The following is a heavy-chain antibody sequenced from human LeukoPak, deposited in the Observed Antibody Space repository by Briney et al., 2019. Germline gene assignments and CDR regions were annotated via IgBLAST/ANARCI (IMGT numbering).Heavy chain of an antibody. CDR2: INHSGST. Sequence: PSETLSLTCAVYGGSFSGYYWSWIRQPPGKGLEWIGEINHSGSTNYNPSLKSRVTISVDTSKNQFSLKLSSVTAADTAVYYCARAPGTMIVVGTAPYFDYWGQGTLVTVSS. D-gene: IGHD3-22*01. V-gene: IGHV4-34*01. CDR3: ARAPGTMIVVGTAPYFDY. CDR1: GGSFSGYY. J-gene: IGHJ4*02.